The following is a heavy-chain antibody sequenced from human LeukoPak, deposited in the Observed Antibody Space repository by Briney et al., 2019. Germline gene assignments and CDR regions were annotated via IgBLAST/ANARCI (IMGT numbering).Heavy chain of an antibody. J-gene: IGHJ4*02. Sequence: GTPLRLSCAVSGFTISSHGMHWVRQAPGKGLEWVAMISYDGNSKYYGDSVKGRFTISRDISKSTLFLQMNSLRAEDTAVYYCASSLLPRLWGQGTLVTVSS. CDR2: ISYDGNSK. V-gene: IGHV3-30*03. CDR1: GFTISSHG. CDR3: ASSLLPRL.